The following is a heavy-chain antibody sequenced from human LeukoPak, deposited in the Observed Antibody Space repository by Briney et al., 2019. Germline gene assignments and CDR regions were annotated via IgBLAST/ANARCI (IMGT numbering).Heavy chain of an antibody. Sequence: TGGSLRLSCAASGFTFSSYNMNWVRQAPGKGLEWVSVIYSGGSTYYADSVKGRFTISRDNSKNTLYLQMNSLRAEDTAVYYCASTPTCYYDSSGYYIDYWGQGTLVTVSS. V-gene: IGHV3-53*01. CDR1: GFTFSSYN. J-gene: IGHJ4*02. CDR3: ASTPTCYYDSSGYYIDY. CDR2: IYSGGST. D-gene: IGHD3-22*01.